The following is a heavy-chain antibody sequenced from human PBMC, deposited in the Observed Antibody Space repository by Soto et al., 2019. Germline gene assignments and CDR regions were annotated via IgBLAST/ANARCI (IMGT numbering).Heavy chain of an antibody. Sequence: QVQLVESGGGVVQPGRSLRLSCAASGFTFSSYGMHWVRQAPGKGLEWVAVIWYDGSNKYYADSVKGRFTISRDNSKNTLYLQMTSLRAEDTAVYYWATVVTGGFGMDVWGQGTTVTVSS. V-gene: IGHV3-33*01. CDR1: GFTFSSYG. CDR3: ATVVTGGFGMDV. CDR2: IWYDGSNK. J-gene: IGHJ6*02.